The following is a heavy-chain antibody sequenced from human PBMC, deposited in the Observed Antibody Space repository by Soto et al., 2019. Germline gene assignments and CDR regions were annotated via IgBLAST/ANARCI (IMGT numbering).Heavy chain of an antibody. CDR3: TSSSLTRGYYYYMDV. CDR1: GFTFSDYY. CDR2: ISSSGSTI. Sequence: GGSLRLSCAASGFTFSDYYMSWIRQAPGKGLEWVSYISSSGSTIYYADSVKGRFTISRDNAKNSLYLQMNSLRAEDTAVYYCTSSSLTRGYYYYMDVWGKGTTVTVSS. D-gene: IGHD7-27*01. V-gene: IGHV3-11*01. J-gene: IGHJ6*03.